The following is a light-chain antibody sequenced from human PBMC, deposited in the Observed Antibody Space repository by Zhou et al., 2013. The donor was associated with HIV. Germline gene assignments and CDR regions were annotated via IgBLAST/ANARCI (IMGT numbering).Light chain of an antibody. CDR3: QRYGNSRFT. CDR2: GAS. V-gene: IGKV3-20*01. J-gene: IGKJ3*01. CDR1: ESVSSN. Sequence: EIVMTQSPATLSVSAGERATLSCRASESVSSNLAWYQQKPGQAPRLLIYGASSRATGIPDRFSGSGSGTDFTLTISRLEPEDFAVYYCQRYGNSRFTFGPGTTIEIK.